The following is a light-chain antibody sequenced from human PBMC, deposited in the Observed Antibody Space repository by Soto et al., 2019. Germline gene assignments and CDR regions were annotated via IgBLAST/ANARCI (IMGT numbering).Light chain of an antibody. Sequence: DIQMTRSPSSLSASVGDRVTITCRASQPINKFLNWFQHKPGEAPKRLIYGASILQDGVPSRFSGSGSGTDYTLTISGLQTEDFGTYYCQQSHSVPLTFGGGTKVE. CDR2: GAS. CDR1: QPINKF. J-gene: IGKJ4*01. CDR3: QQSHSVPLT. V-gene: IGKV1-39*01.